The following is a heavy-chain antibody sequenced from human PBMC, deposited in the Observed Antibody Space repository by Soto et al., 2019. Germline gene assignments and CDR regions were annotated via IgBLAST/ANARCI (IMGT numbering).Heavy chain of an antibody. D-gene: IGHD4-17*01. CDR3: AKGANRLNTVTPYYFDY. J-gene: IGHJ4*02. V-gene: IGHV3-23*01. CDR2: ISGSGGST. CDR1: GFTFSSYA. Sequence: EVQLLESGGGLVQPGGSLRLSCAASGFTFSSYAMSWVRQAPGKGLEWVSAISGSGGSTYYADSVKGRFTISRDNSTNTLYLQMNSLRAEDTAVYYCAKGANRLNTVTPYYFDYWGQGTLVTVSS.